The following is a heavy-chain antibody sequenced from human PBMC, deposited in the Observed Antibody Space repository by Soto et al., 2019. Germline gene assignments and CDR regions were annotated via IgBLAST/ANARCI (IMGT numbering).Heavy chain of an antibody. CDR1: GGSISSYY. CDR2: IYYSGST. J-gene: IGHJ4*02. Sequence: ETLSLTCTVSGGSISSYYWSWIRQPPGKGLEWIGYIYYSGSTNYNPSLKSRVTISVDTSKNQFSLRLSSVTAADTAVYYCARRYGVYFDYWGQGTLVTVSS. V-gene: IGHV4-59*08. D-gene: IGHD4-17*01. CDR3: ARRYGVYFDY.